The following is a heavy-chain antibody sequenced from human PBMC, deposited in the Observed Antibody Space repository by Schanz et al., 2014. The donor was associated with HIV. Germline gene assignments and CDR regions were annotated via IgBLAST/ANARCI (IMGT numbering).Heavy chain of an antibody. CDR2: MIPSFRLR. CDR3: ARRRGWGSYRYFPYGLDV. J-gene: IGHJ6*02. Sequence: QVQLVQSGAEVKKPGASVKVSCKASGYTFTSYGISWVRQAPGQGLEWMGGMIPSFRLRTYAQKFQGRVTIAADESASTAYMELNSLRSDDTAVYYCARRRGWGSYRYFPYGLDVWGQGTTVTVSS. V-gene: IGHV1-69*13. D-gene: IGHD3-16*02. CDR1: GYTFTSYG.